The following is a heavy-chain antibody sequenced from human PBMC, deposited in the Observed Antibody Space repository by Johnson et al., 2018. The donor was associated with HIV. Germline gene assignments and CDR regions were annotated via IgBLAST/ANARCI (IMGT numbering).Heavy chain of an antibody. D-gene: IGHD3-22*01. CDR2: INGNGGST. CDR1: GFTFDDYG. J-gene: IGHJ3*02. Sequence: VQLVESGGGVVRPGGSLRLSCAASGFTFDDYGMNWVRQAPGKGLEWVSGINGNGGSTGYADSVKGRFHPSRDNAKNSLYLQMNSLRAEDTALYYCARGLTPLLYDTSPRDAFDIWGQGTVVTVS. V-gene: IGHV3-20*04. CDR3: ARGLTPLLYDTSPRDAFDI.